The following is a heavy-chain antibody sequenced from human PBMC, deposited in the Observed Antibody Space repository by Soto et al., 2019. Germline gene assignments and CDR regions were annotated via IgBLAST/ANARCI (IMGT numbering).Heavy chain of an antibody. V-gene: IGHV4-30-4*01. CDR2: IYYSGST. CDR1: GGSISSGDYY. J-gene: IGHJ6*02. D-gene: IGHD3-22*01. CDR3: ARVAAYYYDSSGYYYASGYYGMDV. Sequence: SETLSLTCTVSGGSISSGDYYWSWIRQPPGKGLEWIGYIYYSGSTYYNPSLKSRVTISVDTSKNQFSLKLNSVTAADTAVYYCARVAAYYYDSSGYYYASGYYGMDVWGQGTTVTVSS.